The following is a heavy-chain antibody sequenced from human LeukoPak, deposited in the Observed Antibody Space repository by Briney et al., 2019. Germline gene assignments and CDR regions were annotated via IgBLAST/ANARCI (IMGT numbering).Heavy chain of an antibody. D-gene: IGHD3-16*01. CDR2: ISAYNGNT. Sequence: GASVKVSCKASGYTFTSYGISWMRRAPGQGLEWMGWISAYNGNTNYAQKLQGRVTMTTDTSTSTAYMELRSLRSDDTAVYYCARDGGFDPDYYFDYWGQGTLVTVSS. V-gene: IGHV1-18*04. CDR1: GYTFTSYG. J-gene: IGHJ4*02. CDR3: ARDGGFDPDYYFDY.